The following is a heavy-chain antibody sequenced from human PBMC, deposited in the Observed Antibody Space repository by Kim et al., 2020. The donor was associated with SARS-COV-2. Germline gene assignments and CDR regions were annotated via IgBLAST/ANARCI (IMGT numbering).Heavy chain of an antibody. V-gene: IGHV1-8*01. D-gene: IGHD6-6*01. CDR3: ATRGTSIAARPYYYYSMVI. CDR2: MNPNSGNT. J-gene: IGHJ6*02. CDR1: GYTFTSYE. Sequence: ASVQVSCKASGYTFTSYEINWVRQATGQGLEWMGWMNPNSGNTGYAQKFQGRVTMTRNTSISTAYMALSSLRSEDTAVYYCATRGTSIAARPYYYYSMVICGQGTPVTVSS.